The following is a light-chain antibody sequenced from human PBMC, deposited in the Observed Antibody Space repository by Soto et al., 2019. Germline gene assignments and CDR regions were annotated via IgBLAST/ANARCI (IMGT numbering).Light chain of an antibody. J-gene: IGKJ4*01. CDR1: QSISSH. CDR2: DAS. CDR3: QQRSNWPLS. Sequence: EIVLPQSPATLYLSPGERATLSCRASQSISSHLAWYQQKPGQPPRLLMYDASSRATGIPARFSGSGSGTDCTLTISSLEPEDCAVYYCQQRSNWPLSFGGGTKVEI. V-gene: IGKV3-11*01.